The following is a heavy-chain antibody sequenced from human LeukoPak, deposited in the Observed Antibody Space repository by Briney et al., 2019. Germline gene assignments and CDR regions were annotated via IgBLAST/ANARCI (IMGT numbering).Heavy chain of an antibody. D-gene: IGHD6-19*01. CDR2: INPNSGGT. J-gene: IGHJ3*02. V-gene: IGHV1-2*02. CDR1: GYTFTGYY. Sequence: GASVKVSCKASGYTFTGYYMHWVRQAPGQGLEWMGWINPNSGGTNYAQKFQGRVTMTRDTSISTAYMELSRLGSDDTAVYYCARARSSSGWYSDAFDIWGQGTMVTVSS. CDR3: ARARSSSGWYSDAFDI.